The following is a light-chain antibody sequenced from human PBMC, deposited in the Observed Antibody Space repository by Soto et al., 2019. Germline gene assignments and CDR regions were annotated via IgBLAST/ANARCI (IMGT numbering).Light chain of an antibody. J-gene: IGKJ2*01. CDR2: DAS. V-gene: IGKV3-11*01. CDR1: QSVSSY. Sequence: EIVLTQSPATLSLSPGERATLSCRASQSVSSYLAWYQQKPGQAPRLLIYDASNRATGIPARFSGSGSWTDFTLTISSLEPEDFAVYYCQQRNNWPPVYTFAQGTKLEIK. CDR3: QQRNNWPPVYT.